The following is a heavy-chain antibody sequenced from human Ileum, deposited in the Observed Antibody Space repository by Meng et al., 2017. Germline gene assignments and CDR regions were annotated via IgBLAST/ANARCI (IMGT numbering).Heavy chain of an antibody. J-gene: IGHJ3*02. CDR2: IKQDGSEN. CDR1: GFTFSSYW. Sequence: GESLKISCAASGFTFSSYWMSWVRQAPGKGLEWVANIKQDGSENYYVDSVKGRFTISRDNAKNSLYLQMNSLRAEDTAVYYCARVAGYGSGSYAFDIWGQGTMVTVSS. D-gene: IGHD3-10*01. V-gene: IGHV3-7*01. CDR3: ARVAGYGSGSYAFDI.